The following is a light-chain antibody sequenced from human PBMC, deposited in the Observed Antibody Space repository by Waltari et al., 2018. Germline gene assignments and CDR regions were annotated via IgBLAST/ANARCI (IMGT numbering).Light chain of an antibody. CDR3: QQYYSIPLS. V-gene: IGKV4-1*01. CDR1: PSVLSSSKNKNY. J-gene: IGKJ4*01. Sequence: DMMISKYPDSLALSLCERATINCRSSPSVLSSSKNKNYLAWYQQKPGQPPKLLIYWASTRESGVPDRFSGSGSGTEFTLTISSLQAEDVALYYCQQYYSIPLSFGGGTKVEIK. CDR2: WAS.